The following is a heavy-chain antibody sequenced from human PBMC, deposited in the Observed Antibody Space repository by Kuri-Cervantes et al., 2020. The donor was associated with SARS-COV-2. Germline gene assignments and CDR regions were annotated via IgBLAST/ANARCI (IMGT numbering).Heavy chain of an antibody. Sequence: GGSLRLSCAASGFTFSSYAMSWVRQAPGKGLEWVSAISGSGGSTYYADSVKGRFTISRDNSKNTLYLQMNSLRAEDTAVYYCARASAYYYDSSGYYYGHGDDAFDIWGQGTMVTVSS. J-gene: IGHJ3*02. CDR2: ISGSGGST. V-gene: IGHV3-23*01. CDR1: GFTFSSYA. CDR3: ARASAYYYDSSGYYYGHGDDAFDI. D-gene: IGHD3-22*01.